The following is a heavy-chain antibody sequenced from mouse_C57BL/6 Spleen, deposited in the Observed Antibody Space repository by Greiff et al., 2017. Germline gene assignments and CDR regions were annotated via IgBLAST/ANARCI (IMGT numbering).Heavy chain of an antibody. J-gene: IGHJ4*01. CDR2: ISYSGST. CDR3: ASSSDYYAMDY. V-gene: IGHV3-1*01. CDR1: GYSITSGYD. D-gene: IGHD3-1*01. Sequence: EVKLLESGPGMVKPSQSLSLTCTVTGYSITSGYDWHWIRHFPGNKLEWMGYISYSGSTNYNPSLKSRISITHDTSKNHFFLKLNSVTTEDTATYYCASSSDYYAMDYWGQGTSVTVSS.